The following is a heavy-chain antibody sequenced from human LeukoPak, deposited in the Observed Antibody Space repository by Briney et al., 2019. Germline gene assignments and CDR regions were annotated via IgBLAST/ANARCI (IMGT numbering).Heavy chain of an antibody. CDR3: ATGLRYFDWLPYFDR. Sequence: PSETLSLTCTVSGGSISSSSYYWGWIRQPPGKGLEWIGSIYYSGSTYYNPSLKSRVTISVDTSKNQFSLKLSSVTAADTAVYYCATGLRYFDWLPYFDRWGQGTLVTVSS. CDR2: IYYSGST. CDR1: GGSISSSSYY. D-gene: IGHD3-9*01. J-gene: IGHJ4*02. V-gene: IGHV4-39*07.